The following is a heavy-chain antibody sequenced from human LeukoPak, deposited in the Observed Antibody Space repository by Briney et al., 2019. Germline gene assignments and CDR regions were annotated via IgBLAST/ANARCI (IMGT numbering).Heavy chain of an antibody. J-gene: IGHJ4*02. V-gene: IGHV3-23*01. CDR3: ARDVNNFGEIDY. CDR1: GLTFSSYA. D-gene: IGHD1-20*01. CDR2: ISGSGGST. Sequence: GGSLRLSCAASGLTFSSYAMSWVRQAPGKGLEWVSAISGSGGSTYYADSVKGRFTISRDNAKNSLYLQMNSLRAEDTAVYYCARDVNNFGEIDYWGQGTLVTVSS.